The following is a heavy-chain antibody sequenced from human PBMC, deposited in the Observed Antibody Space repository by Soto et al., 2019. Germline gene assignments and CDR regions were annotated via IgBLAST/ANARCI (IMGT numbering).Heavy chain of an antibody. Sequence: QVQLQQWGAGLLKPSETLSLTCAVYGGSFSGYNWSWIRQPPGKGLEWIGEINHSRSTNYNPSLKSRVTIPVDTSKNQFSLKLSSVTAADTAVYYCARGWGRIFDYWGQGTLVTVSS. CDR1: GGSFSGYN. J-gene: IGHJ4*02. D-gene: IGHD7-27*01. CDR2: INHSRST. CDR3: ARGWGRIFDY. V-gene: IGHV4-34*01.